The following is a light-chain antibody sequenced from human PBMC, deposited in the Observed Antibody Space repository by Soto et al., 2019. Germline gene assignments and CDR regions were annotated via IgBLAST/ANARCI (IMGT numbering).Light chain of an antibody. Sequence: EVVLTQSPGTLSLSPGERATLSCRACQSVSSNYLAWYQQKPGQAPRLLIYGASSRATDIPDRVSGSGSGTDFTLTISRLEPEDFAVYYCQQYGSSLPTFGQGTKVEIK. V-gene: IGKV3-20*01. CDR2: GAS. CDR3: QQYGSSLPT. CDR1: QSVSSNY. J-gene: IGKJ1*01.